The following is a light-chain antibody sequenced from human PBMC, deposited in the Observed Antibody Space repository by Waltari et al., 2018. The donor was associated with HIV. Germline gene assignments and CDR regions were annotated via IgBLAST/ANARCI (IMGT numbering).Light chain of an antibody. CDR2: DKH. Sequence: QSVLTQPPSVSATPGQKVTISCSGSSSNIATNYVSWYQHFPGTVPKFLIYDKHKRSSGIPDRFSGSKSGTSATLDISGLQTGDEAHYYCGTWDTSLSAWIFGTGTKVTVL. J-gene: IGLJ1*01. CDR1: SSNIATNY. CDR3: GTWDTSLSAWI. V-gene: IGLV1-51*01.